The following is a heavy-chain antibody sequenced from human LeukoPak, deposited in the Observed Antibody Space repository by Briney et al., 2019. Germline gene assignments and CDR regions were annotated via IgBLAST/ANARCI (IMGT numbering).Heavy chain of an antibody. CDR2: INPSGGST. J-gene: IGHJ3*02. Sequence: ASVKVSCKASGYTFTSYYMHWVRQAPGQGLEWMGIINPSGGSTSYTQKFQGRVTMTRNTSITTGYMELSSLRSEDTAVYYCARHFRGYNYGHDGFDIWGQGTMVTVSS. CDR3: ARHFRGYNYGHDGFDI. CDR1: GYTFTSYY. V-gene: IGHV1-46*01. D-gene: IGHD5-18*01.